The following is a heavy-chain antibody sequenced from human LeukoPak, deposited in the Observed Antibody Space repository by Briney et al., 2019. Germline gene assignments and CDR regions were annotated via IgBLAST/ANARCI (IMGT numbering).Heavy chain of an antibody. V-gene: IGHV1-8*01. Sequence: GASVKVSCKASGYTFSTCDINWVRQATGQGLEWIGWMNPNSGNTGFAHKFQGRVTMTRDTSINTAYMELSSLRSEDTAVYYCAGVLGSISHWGQGTLVTVSS. CDR3: AGVLGSISH. CDR1: GYTFSTCD. CDR2: MNPNSGNT. J-gene: IGHJ4*02. D-gene: IGHD1-1*01.